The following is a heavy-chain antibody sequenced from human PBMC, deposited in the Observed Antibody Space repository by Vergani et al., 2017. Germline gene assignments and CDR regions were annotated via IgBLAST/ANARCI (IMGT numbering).Heavy chain of an antibody. D-gene: IGHD3-3*01. CDR1: GSSISSGSYY. J-gene: IGHJ6*03. CDR2: IHTSGSI. V-gene: IGHV4-61*02. CDR3: ARVVTIFGVVAIYYMDV. Sequence: QVQLQESGPGLVKPSQTLSLTCTVSGSSISSGSYYWSWIRQPAGKGLEWIGRIHTSGSINYNPSLKRRVTISVDTSKNQFSLKLNSVTAADTAVYYCARVVTIFGVVAIYYMDVWGKGTTVTVSS.